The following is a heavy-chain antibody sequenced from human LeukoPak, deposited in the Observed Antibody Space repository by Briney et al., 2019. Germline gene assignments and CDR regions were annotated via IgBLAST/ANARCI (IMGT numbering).Heavy chain of an antibody. CDR3: ASSPTYCSSTSCYINY. CDR2: INSDGTLI. CDR1: GFTFSSYW. V-gene: IGHV3-74*01. D-gene: IGHD2-2*02. J-gene: IGHJ4*02. Sequence: GGSLRLSCAASGFTFSSYWMHWVRQAPGKGLVWVSRINSDGTLISYADSVKGRFTISRDNAKNTLYLQMNSLRAEDTAVFYCASSPTYCSSTSCYINYWGQGALVTVSS.